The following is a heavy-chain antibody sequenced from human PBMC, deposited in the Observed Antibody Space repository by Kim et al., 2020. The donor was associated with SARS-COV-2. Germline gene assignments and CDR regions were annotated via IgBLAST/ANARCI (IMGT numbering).Heavy chain of an antibody. J-gene: IGHJ5*02. D-gene: IGHD5-18*01. Sequence: ASVKVSCKASGYTFTSYDINWVRQATGQGLEWMGWMNPNSGNTGYAQKFQGRVTMTRNTSISTAYMELSSLRSEDTAVYYCATTGYSYGYGAWFDPWGQGTLVTVSS. CDR1: GYTFTSYD. CDR2: MNPNSGNT. CDR3: ATTGYSYGYGAWFDP. V-gene: IGHV1-8*01.